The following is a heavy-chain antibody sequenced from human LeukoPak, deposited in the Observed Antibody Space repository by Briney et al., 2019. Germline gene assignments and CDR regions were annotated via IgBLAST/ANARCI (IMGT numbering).Heavy chain of an antibody. D-gene: IGHD6-13*01. CDR2: INPNSGGT. CDR3: ARTRIAAAGYYFDY. Sequence: GASVKVSYKASGYTFTGYYMHWVRQAPGQGLEWMGRINPNSGGTNYAQKFQGRVTMTRDTSISTAYMELSRLRSDDTAVYYCARTRIAAAGYYFDYWGQGTLVTVSS. J-gene: IGHJ4*02. V-gene: IGHV1-2*06. CDR1: GYTFTGYY.